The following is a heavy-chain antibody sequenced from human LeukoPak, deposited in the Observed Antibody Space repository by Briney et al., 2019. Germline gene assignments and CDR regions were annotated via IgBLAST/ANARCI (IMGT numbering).Heavy chain of an antibody. CDR2: MNPNSGNS. CDR1: GYTFTSYD. Sequence: ASVKVSCKASGYTFTSYDINWVRQAAGQGLEWMGWMNPNSGNSGYAQKFQGRITMARNTSISTAYMELSSLTSEDTAVYFCARRYDSGSYHLPHWGQGTLVTVSS. J-gene: IGHJ4*02. V-gene: IGHV1-8*01. D-gene: IGHD3-10*01. CDR3: ARRYDSGSYHLPH.